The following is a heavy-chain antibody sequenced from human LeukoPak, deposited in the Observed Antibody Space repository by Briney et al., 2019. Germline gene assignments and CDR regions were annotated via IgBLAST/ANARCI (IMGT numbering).Heavy chain of an antibody. Sequence: GASVKVSCKSSGYTFTGYYMHWVRQAPGQGLEWMGWINPSSGGTNYAQRFQGRVTMTRDTSISTAYMELSRLRSDDTDDTAVYYCARRVGSGDLYYFDYWGQGTLVTVSS. CDR3: ARRVGSGDLYYFDY. V-gene: IGHV1-2*02. CDR1: GYTFTGYY. J-gene: IGHJ4*02. CDR2: INPSSGGT. D-gene: IGHD3-10*01.